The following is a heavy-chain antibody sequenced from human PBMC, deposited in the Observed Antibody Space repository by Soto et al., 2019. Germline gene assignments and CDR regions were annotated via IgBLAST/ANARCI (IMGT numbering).Heavy chain of an antibody. Sequence: QVQLVESGGGVVQPGRSLRLSCAASEFTFSTYDMHWVRQAPGKGLEWVAVISSDGSNEYYADSVKGRFTISRDNSKNTLYVQMNSLRAEDTAVYYCAKDLGDSSADDGADYWGQGTLVTVSS. V-gene: IGHV3-30*18. CDR1: EFTFSTYD. J-gene: IGHJ4*02. D-gene: IGHD6-25*01. CDR3: AKDLGDSSADDGADY. CDR2: ISSDGSNE.